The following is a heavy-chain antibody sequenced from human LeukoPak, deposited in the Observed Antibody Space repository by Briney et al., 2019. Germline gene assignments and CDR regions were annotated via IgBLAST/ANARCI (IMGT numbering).Heavy chain of an antibody. CDR1: GFTFSSYG. Sequence: GSLRLSCSASGFTFSSYGMHWVRQAPGKGLEYVSGVDNTGGGTFQIDSVKGRFTISRDNSRNSLYLQMSSLRPEDTAVYYCVRGAYKSPMDAWGQGTTVTVSS. CDR2: VDNTGGGT. V-gene: IGHV3-64D*08. D-gene: IGHD1-14*01. J-gene: IGHJ6*02. CDR3: VRGAYKSPMDA.